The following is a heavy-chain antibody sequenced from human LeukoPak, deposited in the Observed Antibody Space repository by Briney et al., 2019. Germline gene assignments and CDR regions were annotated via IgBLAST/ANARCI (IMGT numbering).Heavy chain of an antibody. CDR3: ARDGGSSTKEPTGGYYYYRMDV. D-gene: IGHD1-1*01. J-gene: IGHJ6*02. V-gene: IGHV3-53*01. Sequence: PGGALRLSCAASGFTIRTFSMNWVRQAPGKGLEWVSLTYGDGSTSYTESVKGRFTTSRDNSKNTLSLQLNSLRAEDTAVYYCARDGGSSTKEPTGGYYYYRMDVWGQGTTVTVFS. CDR2: TYGDGST. CDR1: GFTIRTFS.